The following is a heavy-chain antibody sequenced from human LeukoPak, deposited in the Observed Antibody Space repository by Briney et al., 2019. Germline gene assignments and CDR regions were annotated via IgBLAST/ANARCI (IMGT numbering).Heavy chain of an antibody. J-gene: IGHJ3*02. CDR3: ARDGQDSGSYGGAFDI. V-gene: IGHV1-46*01. CDR2: INPSGGST. Sequence: ASVKVSCKASGYTFTSYYMHWVRQAPGQGLEWMGIINPSGGSTSYAQKFQGRVTMTRDTSTSTVYMELSSLRSEDTAVYYCARDGQDSGSYGGAFDIWGQGTMDTVSS. CDR1: GYTFTSYY. D-gene: IGHD1-26*01.